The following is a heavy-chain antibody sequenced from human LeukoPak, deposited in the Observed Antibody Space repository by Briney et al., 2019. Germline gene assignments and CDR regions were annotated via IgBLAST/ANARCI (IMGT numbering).Heavy chain of an antibody. D-gene: IGHD1-26*01. V-gene: IGHV3-73*01. J-gene: IGHJ5*02. CDR3: TRDRGTYNWLDP. Sequence: GGSLKLSCAASGFTLSDSAIHWVRQASGKGLEWVGLIDRPAKSHATAYGASVGGRFTISRDDSKNTAYLQMDSLKTEDTALYYCTRDRGTYNWLDPWGQGTLVTVSS. CDR1: GFTLSDSA. CDR2: IDRPAKSHAT.